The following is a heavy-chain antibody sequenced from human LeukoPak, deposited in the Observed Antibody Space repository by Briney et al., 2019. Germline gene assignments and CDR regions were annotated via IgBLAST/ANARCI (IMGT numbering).Heavy chain of an antibody. J-gene: IGHJ4*02. CDR3: ASRGFERPFDN. CDR1: GGSISSYY. V-gene: IGHV4-59*08. D-gene: IGHD5-12*01. CDR2: IYYSGDS. Sequence: SETLSLTCTVSGGSISSYYLSWIRQPPGKGLEWIGYIYYSGDSSYNPSLKSRVTISLDTSKNHLSLKLSSVTAADTAVYYCASRGFERPFDNWGQGTVVTVSS.